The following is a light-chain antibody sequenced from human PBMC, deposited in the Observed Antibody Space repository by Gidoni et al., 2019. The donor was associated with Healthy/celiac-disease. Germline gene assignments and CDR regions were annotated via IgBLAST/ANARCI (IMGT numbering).Light chain of an antibody. Sequence: IVMTQSPDSLAVSLGERATINCKSSQSVLYSSNNKNYLAWYQQKPGQPPKLLIYWASTRESGVPDRFSGSGSGTDFTLTISSLQAEDVAVYYCQQYYSTPLTSGGGTKVEIK. V-gene: IGKV4-1*01. CDR2: WAS. CDR1: QSVLYSSNNKNY. CDR3: QQYYSTPLT. J-gene: IGKJ4*01.